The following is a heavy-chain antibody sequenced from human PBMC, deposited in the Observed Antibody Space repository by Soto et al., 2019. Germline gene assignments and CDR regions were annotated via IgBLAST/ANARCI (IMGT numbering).Heavy chain of an antibody. CDR2: ISNDGTKK. V-gene: IGHV3-30*03. J-gene: IGHJ4*02. Sequence: QVQVVESGGGVVQPGTSLRLSCAASGFAFTNYGFHWVRQAPGKGLEWVAHISNDGTKKFYADSVKGRFTISRDNPETTVYLHLTSLRPDDTALFYCARDVAMPTGLGLGYWGQGTLVTVSS. CDR1: GFAFTNYG. CDR3: ARDVAMPTGLGLGY. D-gene: IGHD4-4*01.